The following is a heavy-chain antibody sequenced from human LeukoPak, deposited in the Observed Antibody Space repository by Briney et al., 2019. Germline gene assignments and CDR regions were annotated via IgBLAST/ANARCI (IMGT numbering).Heavy chain of an antibody. D-gene: IGHD3-22*01. V-gene: IGHV4-59*01. CDR2: IYYSGST. J-gene: IGHJ4*02. CDR3: ARDLGYYYDSSGYRTYYFDY. CDR1: GGSISSYY. Sequence: TSETLSLTCTVSGGSISSYYWSCIRQPPGKGLEWIGYIYYSGSTNYNPSLKSRVTISVDTSKNQFSLKLSSVTAADTAVYYCARDLGYYYDSSGYRTYYFDYWGQGTLVTVSS.